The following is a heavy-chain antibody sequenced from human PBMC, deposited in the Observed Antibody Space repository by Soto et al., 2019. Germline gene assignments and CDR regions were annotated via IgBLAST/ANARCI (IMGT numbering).Heavy chain of an antibody. D-gene: IGHD3-10*01. CDR2: INADNGNT. J-gene: IGHJ6*03. Sequence: GASVKVSCKASGYTFTSYAMHWVRQAPGQRLEWMGWINADNGNTKYSQKLQGRVTMTTDTSTSTAYMELRSLRSDDTAVYYCARFDGSGSYYNTRYYYYMDVWGKGTTVTVSS. CDR3: ARFDGSGSYYNTRYYYYMDV. V-gene: IGHV1-3*01. CDR1: GYTFTSYA.